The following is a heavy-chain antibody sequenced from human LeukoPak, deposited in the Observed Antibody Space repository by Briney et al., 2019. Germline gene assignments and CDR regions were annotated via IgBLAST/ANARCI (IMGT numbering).Heavy chain of an antibody. CDR3: ARGVRITIFGAKMYDY. Sequence: GSSVNVSCKASGYTFTSYDINCGREATGDGLEWMGGVNPICGNTRYAQKFQGTGPMTRNTSISPAYLKLSRLRPEDTAVYYCARGVRITIFGAKMYDYWGQGTLVTVSS. V-gene: IGHV1-8*01. D-gene: IGHD3-3*01. CDR1: GYTFTSYD. CDR2: VNPICGNT. J-gene: IGHJ4*02.